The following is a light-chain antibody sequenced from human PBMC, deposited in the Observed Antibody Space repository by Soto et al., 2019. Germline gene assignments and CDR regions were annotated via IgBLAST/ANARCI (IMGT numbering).Light chain of an antibody. J-gene: IGKJ1*01. V-gene: IGKV3-20*01. CDR3: QQYASSPWT. CDR2: GAS. CDR1: QSVSSYY. Sequence: EIVLTQSPGTLSLSPGERATLSCRASQSVSSYYLAWYQQKFGQAPRLLIYGASNRATGIPDRFSGSRSGTAFTLTISRLEPEDFAVYYCQQYASSPWTFGQGTKVEIK.